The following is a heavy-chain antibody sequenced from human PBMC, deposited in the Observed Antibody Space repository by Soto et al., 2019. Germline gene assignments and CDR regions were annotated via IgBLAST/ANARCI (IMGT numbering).Heavy chain of an antibody. D-gene: IGHD1-7*01. J-gene: IGHJ5*02. CDR2: ISGSGGST. CDR1: GFTFSSYA. V-gene: IGHV3-23*01. CDR3: AKDRTPSDVVLPSNWCDP. Sequence: GGSLRLSCAASGFTFSSYAMSWVRQAPGKGLEWVSAISGSGGSTYYADSVKGRFTISRDNSKNTLYLQMRSLRAEDTAVYYCAKDRTPSDVVLPSNWCDPWGQGTLVTVFS.